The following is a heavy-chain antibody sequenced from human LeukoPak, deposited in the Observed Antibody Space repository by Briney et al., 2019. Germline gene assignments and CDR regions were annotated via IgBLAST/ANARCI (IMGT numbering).Heavy chain of an antibody. D-gene: IGHD1-26*01. V-gene: IGHV3-20*04. J-gene: IGHJ4*02. CDR1: GFTFDDYV. Sequence: PGGSLRLSCAASGFTFDDYVMSWVRQAPGKGLELVSSVNWSGGSTAYADSVKGRFTISRDNAKNSLYLQMNSLRAEDTALYYCTRGSGSYPDYWGRGTLVTVSS. CDR2: VNWSGGST. CDR3: TRGSGSYPDY.